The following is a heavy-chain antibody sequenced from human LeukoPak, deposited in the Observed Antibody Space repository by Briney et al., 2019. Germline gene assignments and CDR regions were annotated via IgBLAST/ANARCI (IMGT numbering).Heavy chain of an antibody. CDR2: ISGSGGTT. CDR3: ASWFGGYGHDY. Sequence: GGSLRLSCAASGFTFNNYAMTWVRQAPGKGLEWVSVISGSGGTTYYTESVKGRFTISRDNSKNTLHLQMNSLRAEDTAVYYCASWFGGYGHDYWGQGTLVTVSS. V-gene: IGHV3-23*01. J-gene: IGHJ4*02. CDR1: GFTFNNYA. D-gene: IGHD6-25*01.